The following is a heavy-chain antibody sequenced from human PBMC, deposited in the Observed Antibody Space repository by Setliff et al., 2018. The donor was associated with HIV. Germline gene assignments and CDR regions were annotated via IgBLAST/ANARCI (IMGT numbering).Heavy chain of an antibody. V-gene: IGHV3-23*01. CDR3: AKRDYEDSTSYAPFFQY. J-gene: IGHJ1*01. CDR1: GFTFSSYA. D-gene: IGHD3-22*01. Sequence: GESLKISCTASGFTFSSYAMSWVRQAPGKGLEWVSGITGSGDNTYYADNVEGRFIISRDNSQNTLYLQMNSLTAEDTAIYYCAKRDYEDSTSYAPFFQYWGQGTLVTVSS. CDR2: ITGSGDNT.